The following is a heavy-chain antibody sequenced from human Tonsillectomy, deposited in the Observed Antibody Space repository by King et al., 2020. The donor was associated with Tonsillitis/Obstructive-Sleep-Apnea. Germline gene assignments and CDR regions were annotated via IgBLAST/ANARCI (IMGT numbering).Heavy chain of an antibody. J-gene: IGHJ5*02. Sequence: QLVQSGGGVVQPGRSLRLSCAASGFTFSNYGMHWVRQAPGKGLEWVAVISYDGSNKNYADSVKGRFTISRDNSKNTLYLQMNSLRAEDTDVYYCAKDNYDFWSVNWFDPWGQGTLVIVSS. D-gene: IGHD3-3*01. CDR1: GFTFSNYG. V-gene: IGHV3-30*18. CDR2: ISYDGSNK. CDR3: AKDNYDFWSVNWFDP.